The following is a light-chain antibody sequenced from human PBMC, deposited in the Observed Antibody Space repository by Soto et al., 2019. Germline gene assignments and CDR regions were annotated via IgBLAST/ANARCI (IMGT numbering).Light chain of an antibody. CDR1: KSVTTNF. V-gene: IGKV3-20*01. J-gene: IGKJ3*01. Sequence: IVLTQSPGTLSLSPGERAPLSCGASKSVTTNFLAWYQKKPGQAPRLLIYGASSRATGVPDRFSGSGSGTDFTLTISRLEPGDFAVYYCQQYGTPLFTFGPGTKVDIK. CDR3: QQYGTPLFT. CDR2: GAS.